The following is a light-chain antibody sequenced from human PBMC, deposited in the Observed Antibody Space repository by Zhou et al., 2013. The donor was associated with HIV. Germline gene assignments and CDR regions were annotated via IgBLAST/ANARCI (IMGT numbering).Light chain of an antibody. J-gene: IGKJ5*01. Sequence: EIVLTQSPGTLSLSPGERATLSCWASQSISSNLAWYQQKPGQAPRLLIYGASSRATGIPDRFSGSGSGTDLTLTITRLEPEDSAVYYCQQYGNSPITFGQGTRLEIK. V-gene: IGKV3-20*01. CDR2: GAS. CDR1: QSISSN. CDR3: QQYGNSPIT.